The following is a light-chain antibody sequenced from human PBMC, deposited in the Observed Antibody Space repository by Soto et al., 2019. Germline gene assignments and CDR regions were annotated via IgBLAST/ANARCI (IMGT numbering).Light chain of an antibody. CDR2: GAS. CDR3: QQYNNWPIT. J-gene: IGKJ5*01. CDR1: QSVDIN. V-gene: IGKV3D-15*01. Sequence: EFVLTQSPVTLSASPGERVTLSCRASQSVDINLAWYQQKPGQAPRLLIYGASSRATGIPDRFSGSGSGTDFTLTISRLEPEDFAVYYCQQYNNWPITFGQGTRLEIK.